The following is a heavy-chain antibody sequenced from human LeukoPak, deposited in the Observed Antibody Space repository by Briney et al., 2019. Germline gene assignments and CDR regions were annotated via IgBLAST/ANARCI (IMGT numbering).Heavy chain of an antibody. CDR1: GFTFSSYN. Sequence: GGSLRLSCAASGFTFSSYNMNWVRQAPGKGLEWVSAISGSGGSTYYADSVKGRFTISRDNSKNTLYLQMNSLRAEDTAVYYCAKASFDWLSNFDYWGQGTLVTVSS. CDR3: AKASFDWLSNFDY. V-gene: IGHV3-23*01. D-gene: IGHD3-9*01. J-gene: IGHJ4*02. CDR2: ISGSGGST.